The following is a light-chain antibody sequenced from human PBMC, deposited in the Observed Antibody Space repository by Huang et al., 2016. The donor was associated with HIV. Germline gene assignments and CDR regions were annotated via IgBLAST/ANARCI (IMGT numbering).Light chain of an antibody. J-gene: IGKJ1*01. CDR2: AAS. Sequence: DIQMTQSPSSLSASVGDSVTITCRGSQNIHRYLNWYQKKPGKAPKFLIYAASSLQSGVPARVSGSGAGTDFTLTISGLQREDSATYYCQQTYRARTFGQGTNVEIK. CDR1: QNIHRY. V-gene: IGKV1-39*01. CDR3: QQTYRART.